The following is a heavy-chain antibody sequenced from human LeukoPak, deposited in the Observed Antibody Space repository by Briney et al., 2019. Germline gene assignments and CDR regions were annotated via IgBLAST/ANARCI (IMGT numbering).Heavy chain of an antibody. CDR2: ISAYNGNT. V-gene: IGHV1-18*01. CDR1: GYSFTSYG. D-gene: IGHD1-26*01. Sequence: ASVKVSCKASGYSFTSYGISWVRPAPGQGLEWMGWISAYNGNTNYAQKLQGRVTMTTDTSTSKAYMELRSLRSDDTAVYYCAREVGATSAFDIWGQGTMVTVSS. J-gene: IGHJ3*02. CDR3: AREVGATSAFDI.